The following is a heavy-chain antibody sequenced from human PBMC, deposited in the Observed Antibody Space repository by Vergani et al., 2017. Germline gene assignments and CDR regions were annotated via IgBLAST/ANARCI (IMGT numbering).Heavy chain of an antibody. Sequence: QVQLQQWGPGLLKPSETLSLTCAVYGGSLSGYYWSWIRLAPGKGLEWIGEINHSGTINCNPTLKSPFNVSIDTSRDRFSLELRSVSAADTAVYFCARRAERWETLLRDDFDVWGQGTFVTVSP. V-gene: IGHV4-34*01. J-gene: IGHJ3*01. D-gene: IGHD1-26*01. CDR1: GGSLSGYY. CDR3: ARRAERWETLLRDDFDV. CDR2: INHSGTI.